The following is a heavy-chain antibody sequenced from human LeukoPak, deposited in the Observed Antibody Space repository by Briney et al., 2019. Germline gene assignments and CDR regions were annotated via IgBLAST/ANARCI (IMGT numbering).Heavy chain of an antibody. D-gene: IGHD1-26*01. Sequence: GGSLRLSCAASGFTFSSSDMHWVRQAPGKGLEWVAMISYDGSNKYYADSVKGRFTISRDNSKNTLYLQMNSLRPADTAVYYCAKPLHVAGRVADAFEIWGHGTMVTVSS. CDR3: AKPLHVAGRVADAFEI. J-gene: IGHJ3*02. CDR2: ISYDGSNK. CDR1: GFTFSSSD. V-gene: IGHV3-30*18.